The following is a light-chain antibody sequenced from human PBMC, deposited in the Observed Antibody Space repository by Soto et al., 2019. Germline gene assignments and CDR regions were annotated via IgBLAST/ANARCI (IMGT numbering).Light chain of an antibody. CDR1: QSISSNH. CDR3: QQYVSWT. Sequence: EIVLTQSPGTLSVSPGERATLSCRASQSISSNHLAWYQQKPGEPPRLLIYGASSRATGIPDRFSGSGSGTDFTLTISGLEPEDSAIYYCQQYVSWTFGQGTKVEIK. J-gene: IGKJ1*01. CDR2: GAS. V-gene: IGKV3-20*01.